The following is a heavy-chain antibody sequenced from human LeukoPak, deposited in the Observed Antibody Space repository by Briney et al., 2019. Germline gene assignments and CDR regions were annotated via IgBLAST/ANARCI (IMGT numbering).Heavy chain of an antibody. CDR2: IYYSGST. V-gene: IGHV4-39*01. J-gene: IGHJ4*02. Sequence: PSETLSLTCTVSGGSISSSSYYWGWIRQPPGKGLEWIGSIYYSGSTYYNPSLKSRVTISVDTSKNQFSLKLSSVTAADTAVYYCAKRSGWLEGYFDYWGQGTLVTVSS. CDR1: GGSISSSSYY. CDR3: AKRSGWLEGYFDY. D-gene: IGHD6-19*01.